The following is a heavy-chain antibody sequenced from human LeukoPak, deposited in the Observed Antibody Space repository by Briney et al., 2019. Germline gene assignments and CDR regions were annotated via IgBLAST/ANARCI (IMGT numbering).Heavy chain of an antibody. Sequence: PGGSLRLSCAASGFTFSGSAMHWVRQASGKGLEWVGRIRSKTNNYATVYAASVKGRFTISRDNAKNTLNLQMNSLRVEDTAVYYCARGLGQYYDTSDNWFDPWGQGTLVTVSS. D-gene: IGHD3-22*01. CDR1: GFTFSGSA. CDR3: ARGLGQYYDTSDNWFDP. V-gene: IGHV3-73*01. J-gene: IGHJ5*02. CDR2: IRSKTNNYAT.